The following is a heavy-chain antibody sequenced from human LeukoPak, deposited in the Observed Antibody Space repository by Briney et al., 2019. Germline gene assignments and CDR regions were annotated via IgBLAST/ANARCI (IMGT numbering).Heavy chain of an antibody. J-gene: IGHJ4*02. CDR2: INHSGST. CDR1: GGSFSGYY. CDR3: ARQGAYSYGPDY. D-gene: IGHD5-18*01. V-gene: IGHV4-34*01. Sequence: SETLSLTCAVYGGSFSGYYWSRIRQPPGKGLEWIGEINHSGSTNYNPSLKSRVTISVDTSKNQFSLRLSSVTAADTAVYYCARQGAYSYGPDYWGQGTLVTVSS.